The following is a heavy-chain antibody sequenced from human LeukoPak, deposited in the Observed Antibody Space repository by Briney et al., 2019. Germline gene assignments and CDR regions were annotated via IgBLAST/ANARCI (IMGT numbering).Heavy chain of an antibody. CDR3: ARGSSYCSSTSCYAGYYFDY. Sequence: PGGSLRLSCAASGFTFSGSAMHWVRKAPGKGLEWVAVIWYDGSNKYYADSVKGRFTISRDNSKNTLYLQMNSLRAEDTAVYYCARGSSYCSSTSCYAGYYFDYWGQGTLVTVSS. CDR1: GFTFSGSA. J-gene: IGHJ4*02. V-gene: IGHV3-33*08. CDR2: IWYDGSNK. D-gene: IGHD2-2*01.